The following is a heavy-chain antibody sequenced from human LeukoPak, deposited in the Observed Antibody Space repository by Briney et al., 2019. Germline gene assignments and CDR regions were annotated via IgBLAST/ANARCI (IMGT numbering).Heavy chain of an antibody. CDR1: GFTFSSYW. CDR2: INSDGSST. D-gene: IGHD3-10*01. CDR3: ARSYGSGSYYAVSPSDY. V-gene: IGHV3-74*01. Sequence: GGSLRLSCAASGFTFSSYWMHWVRQAPGKGLVWVSRINSDGSSTSYADSVKGRFTISRDNAKNTLYLQMNSLGAEDTAVYYCARSYGSGSYYAVSPSDYWGQGTLVTVSS. J-gene: IGHJ4*02.